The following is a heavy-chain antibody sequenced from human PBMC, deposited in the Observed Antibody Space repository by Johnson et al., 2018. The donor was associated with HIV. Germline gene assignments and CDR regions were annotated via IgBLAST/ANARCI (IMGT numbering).Heavy chain of an antibody. Sequence: VQLVESGGGVVRPGRSLRLSCAASGFTFDDYAMHWVRQAPGKGLEWVSGISWNSGSIGYADSVKGRFTISRDNAKNSLYLQMNSLRAEDTALYYCARDRTSRQGGAFDIWGQGTMVTVSS. CDR1: GFTFDDYA. J-gene: IGHJ3*02. V-gene: IGHV3-9*01. CDR3: ARDRTSRQGGAFDI. CDR2: ISWNSGSI.